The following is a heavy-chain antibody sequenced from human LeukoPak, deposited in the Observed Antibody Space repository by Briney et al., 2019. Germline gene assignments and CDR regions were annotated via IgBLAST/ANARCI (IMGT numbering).Heavy chain of an antibody. CDR3: ARESVAGGFEY. J-gene: IGHJ4*02. CDR1: GGTFSSYN. CDR2: IIPMQGTP. V-gene: IGHV1-69*08. D-gene: IGHD6-19*01. Sequence: SVKVSCKASGGTFSSYNFIWVRQAPGQGLEWMGGIIPMQGTPNYAQKFQDRVTISADKSTTTVYMALSSPRYEDTAMYYCARESVAGGFEYWGQGTLLTVSS.